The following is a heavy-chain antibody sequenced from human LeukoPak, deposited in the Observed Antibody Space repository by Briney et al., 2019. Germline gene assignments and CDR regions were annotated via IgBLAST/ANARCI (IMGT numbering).Heavy chain of an antibody. CDR2: IIPIFGTA. V-gene: IGHV1-69*13. J-gene: IGHJ3*02. CDR1: GGTFSSYA. Sequence: ASVKVSCKASGGTFSSYAISWVRQAPGQGLEWMGGIIPIFGTANYAQKFQGRVTITADESTSTAYMELSSLRSEDTAVYYCARDQYNWNYLGTAFDIWGQGTMVTVSS. D-gene: IGHD1-7*01. CDR3: ARDQYNWNYLGTAFDI.